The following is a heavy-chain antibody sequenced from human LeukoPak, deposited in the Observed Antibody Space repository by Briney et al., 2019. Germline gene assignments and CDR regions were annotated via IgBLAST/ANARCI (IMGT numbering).Heavy chain of an antibody. CDR3: ARSPVGVRKKHDL. J-gene: IGHJ5*02. CDR2: MNPTSGHT. CDR1: GYTFTSYD. Sequence: ASVKVSCKASGYTFTSYDINWVRQAPGLGLEWMGWMNPTSGHTGYVQKFQGRITMTRDTSVSTAYMELNSLTSEDTAVYYCARSPVGVRKKHDLWGQGTLVIVSS. D-gene: IGHD3-10*01. V-gene: IGHV1-8*01.